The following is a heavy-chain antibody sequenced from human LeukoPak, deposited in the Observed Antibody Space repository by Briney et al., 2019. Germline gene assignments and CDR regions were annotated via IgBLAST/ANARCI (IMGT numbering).Heavy chain of an antibody. Sequence: PSETLSLTCAVYGASFRAYYWSWIRQAPGKGLQCIGEINDTGHARYNASLKSRVTMSVDTSKNQFSLKLKSVTAADTAVYYCASSRDLYHDAFTSYWYFDVWGRGSLVTVSS. CDR1: GASFRAYY. CDR2: INDTGHA. J-gene: IGHJ2*01. CDR3: ASSRDLYHDAFTSYWYFDV. D-gene: IGHD3-3*01. V-gene: IGHV4-34*01.